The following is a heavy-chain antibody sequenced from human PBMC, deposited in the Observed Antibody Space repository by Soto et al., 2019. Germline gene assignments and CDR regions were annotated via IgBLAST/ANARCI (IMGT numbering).Heavy chain of an antibody. D-gene: IGHD2-21*02. CDR1: GYTFTSYA. V-gene: IGHV1-3*05. J-gene: IGHJ4*02. CDR2: INAGNGNT. Sequence: QVQRVQSGAEEKKPGASVKVSYKASGYTFTSYAMHWVRQAPGQRLEWMGWINAGNGNTKYSQKSQGRVTITRDTSASTAYMELSSLRSEDTAVYYCARAWVVVTAPDYWGQGTLVTVSS. CDR3: ARAWVVVTAPDY.